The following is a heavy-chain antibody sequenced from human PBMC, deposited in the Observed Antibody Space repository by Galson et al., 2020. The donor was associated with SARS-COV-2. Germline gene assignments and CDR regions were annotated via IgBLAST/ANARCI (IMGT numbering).Heavy chain of an antibody. D-gene: IGHD3-16*01. CDR1: GGSFTGYS. J-gene: IGHJ6*03. CDR2: INTGGDT. Sequence: SESLSPTCAVYGGSFTGYSWTWIRQPPEKGLEWNGEINTGGDTNYSPSLSSRVTLSVDTSRNQFSLRLTSVSAADTALDFCALGHQGFVPSPVLGLGPFYCYYYMDVWAKGTTVTVSS. V-gene: IGHV4-34*01. CDR3: ALGHQGFVPSPVLGLGPFYCYYYMDV.